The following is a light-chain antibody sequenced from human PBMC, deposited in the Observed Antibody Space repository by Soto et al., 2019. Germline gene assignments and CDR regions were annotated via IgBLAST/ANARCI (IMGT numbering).Light chain of an antibody. V-gene: IGKV3-20*01. CDR1: QSVSSSY. Sequence: EIVLTQSPGTLSLSPGERATLSCRASQSVSSSYLAWYQQKPGQAPRLLIYGASSRATGTPDRFRGSGSGTDFTLTISRLEPEDFAVYYCQQYGSSRITFGQGTRLEIK. CDR2: GAS. CDR3: QQYGSSRIT. J-gene: IGKJ5*01.